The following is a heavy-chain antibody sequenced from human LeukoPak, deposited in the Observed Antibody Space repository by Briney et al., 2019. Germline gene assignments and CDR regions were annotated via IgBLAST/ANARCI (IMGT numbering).Heavy chain of an antibody. CDR2: ITVSGGST. CDR1: GFTFNNYA. CDR3: ARALSNYVDYHYYYYMDV. V-gene: IGHV3-23*01. D-gene: IGHD4-11*01. J-gene: IGHJ6*03. Sequence: GGSLRLSCASSGFTFNNYAMAWVRQAPGKGLEWVSSITVSGGSTYCADSVKGRFTISRDNSKNTLYLQMSGLRAEDTALYYCARALSNYVDYHYYYYMDVWGKGTTVTVSS.